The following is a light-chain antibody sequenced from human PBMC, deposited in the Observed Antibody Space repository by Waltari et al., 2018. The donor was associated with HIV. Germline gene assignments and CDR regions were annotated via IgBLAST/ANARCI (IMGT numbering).Light chain of an antibody. V-gene: IGLV2-8*01. CDR1: NSAIGNFDY. CDR3: SSYATTNDFYVL. Sequence: QSALTQPPSASGSPGQSVTISCTGTNSAIGNFDYVPWFQQPPGKPPKLIISEVYKRPSGVPNRFSGSKSGNTASLTVSGLQAEDEADYYCSSYATTNDFYVLFGGGTKLTVL. CDR2: EVY. J-gene: IGLJ2*01.